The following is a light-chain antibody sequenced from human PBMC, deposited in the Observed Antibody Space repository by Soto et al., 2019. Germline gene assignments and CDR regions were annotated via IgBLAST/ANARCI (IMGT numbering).Light chain of an antibody. J-gene: IGKJ1*01. V-gene: IGKV2-30*02. Sequence: DVVMTQSPLSLPVTLGQPASISCRSSQSLIHSDGDTYLNWFQQRPGQSPRRLIYKVSDRDSGVPDRFSGRGSGADVTLKISRVEAEDVGIYYCMQGTHWPWTFGQGTEVEIK. CDR1: QSLIHSDGDTY. CDR2: KVS. CDR3: MQGTHWPWT.